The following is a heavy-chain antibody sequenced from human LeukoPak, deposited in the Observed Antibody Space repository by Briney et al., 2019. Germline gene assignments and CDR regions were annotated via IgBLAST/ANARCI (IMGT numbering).Heavy chain of an antibody. V-gene: IGHV4-59*08. J-gene: IGHJ3*02. CDR1: GGSISSYY. CDR3: ARYYGSGSYYRLHAFDI. D-gene: IGHD3-10*01. Sequence: SETLSLTCTVSGGSISSYYWSWIRQPPGKGLEWIGYIYYSGSTNYNPSLKSRVTISVDTPKNQFSLQLSSVTAADTAVYYCARYYGSGSYYRLHAFDIWGQGTMVTVSS. CDR2: IYYSGST.